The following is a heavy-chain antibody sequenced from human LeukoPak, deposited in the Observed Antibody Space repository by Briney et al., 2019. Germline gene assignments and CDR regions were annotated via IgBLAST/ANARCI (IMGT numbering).Heavy chain of an antibody. CDR2: IIPSGHTT. J-gene: IGHJ4*02. V-gene: IGHV3-23*01. CDR1: GFTFSSHG. D-gene: IGHD3-10*01. Sequence: PGGSLRLSCVASGFTFSSHGMNWVRQAPGKGLEWVSGIIPSGHTTYYADSVRGRFTISRDNSRNTVYLQMNSLRAEDTAVYYCAKDAASGTYGTFDYWGQGTLVIVSS. CDR3: AKDAASGTYGTFDY.